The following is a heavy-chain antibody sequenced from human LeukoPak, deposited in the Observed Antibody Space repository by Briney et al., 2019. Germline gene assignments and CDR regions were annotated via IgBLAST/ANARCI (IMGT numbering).Heavy chain of an antibody. J-gene: IGHJ4*02. CDR1: GDTFTAQY. D-gene: IGHD2-21*01. CDR3: ASYPRNIPTPPFDY. CDR2: INPNNGDT. Sequence: ASVKVSCKASGDTFTAQYMHWVRQAPGQGLEWMGWINPNNGDTKYAQSFLGRVTMTRDTSTTTAYMELRSLRSDDTAVYFCASYPRNIPTPPFDYWGQGTLVTVSS. V-gene: IGHV1-2*02.